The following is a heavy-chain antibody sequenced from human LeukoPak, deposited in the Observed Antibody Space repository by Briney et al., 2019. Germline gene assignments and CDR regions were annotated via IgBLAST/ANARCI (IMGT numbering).Heavy chain of an antibody. Sequence: SETLSLTCAVYGGSFSGYYWSWIRQPPGKGLEWIGEINHSGSTNYNPSLKSRVTISVDTPKNQFSLKLSSVTAADTAVYYCARYFRVAARWFDPWGQGTLVTVSS. J-gene: IGHJ5*02. D-gene: IGHD3-3*01. CDR3: ARYFRVAARWFDP. CDR1: GGSFSGYY. V-gene: IGHV4-34*01. CDR2: INHSGST.